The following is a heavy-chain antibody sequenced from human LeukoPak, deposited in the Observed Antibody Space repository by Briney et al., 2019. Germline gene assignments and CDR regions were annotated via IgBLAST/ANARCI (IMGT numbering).Heavy chain of an antibody. CDR1: GESLNSYY. Sequence: SETLSLTCAVYGESLNSYYWSWVRQPPGEGLEWIGEIYESGTTKYNPSLKSRVAISMVPSKQQFSLRLSPVTAADTAVYYCARGAWATRLASWGLGTPVIVSS. D-gene: IGHD2-15*01. J-gene: IGHJ4*02. CDR3: ARGAWATRLAS. V-gene: IGHV4-34*01. CDR2: IYESGTT.